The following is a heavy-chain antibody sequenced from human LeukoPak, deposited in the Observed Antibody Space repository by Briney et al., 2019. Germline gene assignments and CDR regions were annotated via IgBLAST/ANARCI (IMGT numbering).Heavy chain of an antibody. V-gene: IGHV1-3*01. CDR1: GYTFTSYA. J-gene: IGHJ4*02. Sequence: ASVKVSCKASGYTFTSYAMEWVRQAPGQSLEWMGWITGDNGNTKYSQKFQDRLTITRDTSANISYMQLSGLRSEDTAVYYCARDPFSYSDTSEDYYGFDYWGQGTLVTVSS. D-gene: IGHD3-22*01. CDR2: ITGDNGNT. CDR3: ARDPFSYSDTSEDYYGFDY.